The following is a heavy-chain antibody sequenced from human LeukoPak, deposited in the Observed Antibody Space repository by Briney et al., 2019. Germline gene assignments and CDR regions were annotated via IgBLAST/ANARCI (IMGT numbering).Heavy chain of an antibody. CDR1: GGSISSSSYY. CDR3: ARATLRTFDY. J-gene: IGHJ4*02. D-gene: IGHD1-7*01. Sequence: TASETLSLTCTVSGGSISSSSYYWGWIRQPPGKGLEWIGSIYYSGSTYYNPSLKSRVTISVDTSKNQFSLKLSSVTAADTAVYYCARATLRTFDYWGQGTLVTVST. CDR2: IYYSGST. V-gene: IGHV4-39*07.